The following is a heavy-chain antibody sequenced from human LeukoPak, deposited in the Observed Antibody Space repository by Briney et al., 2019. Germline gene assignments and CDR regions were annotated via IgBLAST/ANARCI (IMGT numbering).Heavy chain of an antibody. J-gene: IGHJ4*02. CDR1: GYAFTSYY. V-gene: IGHV1-46*01. CDR2: INPSGGST. D-gene: IGHD2-2*01. CDR3: ARVGRYCSSTSCYRNFDY. Sequence: ASVKVSCKASGYAFTSYYMHWVRQAPGQGLEWMGIINPSGGSTSYAQKFQGRVTMTRDTSTSTVYMELSSLRSEDTAVYYCARVGRYCSSTSCYRNFDYWGQGTLVTVSS.